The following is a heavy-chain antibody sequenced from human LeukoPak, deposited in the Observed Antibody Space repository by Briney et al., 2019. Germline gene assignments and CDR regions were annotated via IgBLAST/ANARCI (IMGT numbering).Heavy chain of an antibody. CDR1: GGSISGHY. D-gene: IGHD2-15*01. V-gene: IGHV4-59*11. J-gene: IGHJ5*02. Sequence: PSETLSLTCTVSGGSISGHYWSWIRQPPGKGLEWIGYIYYSGSTNYNPSLKSRVTISVDTSKNQFSLKLSSVTAADTAVYYCARAPRRYCSGGSCNNWFDPWGQGTLVTVSS. CDR2: IYYSGST. CDR3: ARAPRRYCSGGSCNNWFDP.